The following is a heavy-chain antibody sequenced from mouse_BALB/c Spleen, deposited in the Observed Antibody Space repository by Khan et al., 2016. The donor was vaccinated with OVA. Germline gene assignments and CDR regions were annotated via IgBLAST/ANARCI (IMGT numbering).Heavy chain of an antibody. CDR3: TRRCVYYYGSSYAGFFDV. J-gene: IGHJ1*01. CDR2: INPSNGGT. Sequence: QVQLQQPGAELVKPGASVKLSCKASGYTFTSYYMYWVKQRPGQGLEWIGGINPSNGGTNFNEKFKSKATLTVDKYSRTAYMQLSRLKSEDLAVYYCTRRCVYYYGSSYAGFFDVWGAGTTVTVSS. D-gene: IGHD1-1*01. V-gene: IGHV1S81*02. CDR1: GYTFTSYY.